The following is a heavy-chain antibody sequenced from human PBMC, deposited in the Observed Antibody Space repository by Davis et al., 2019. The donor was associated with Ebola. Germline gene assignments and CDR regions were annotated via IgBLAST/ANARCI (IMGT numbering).Heavy chain of an antibody. V-gene: IGHV3-21*01. D-gene: IGHD2-15*01. J-gene: IGHJ4*02. CDR3: ARGAIRDCSGGSCYSPYYFDY. CDR1: GFTFSSYN. Sequence: PGGSLRLSCAASGFTFSSYNINWVRQAPGKGLEWVSSISTRSSYIYYADSVKGRFTISRDNAKNSLYLQMNSLRAEDTAVYYCARGAIRDCSGGSCYSPYYFDYWGQGTLVTVSS. CDR2: ISTRSSYI.